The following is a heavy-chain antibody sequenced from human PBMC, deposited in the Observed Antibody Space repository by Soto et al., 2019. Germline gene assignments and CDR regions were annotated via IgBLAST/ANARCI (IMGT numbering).Heavy chain of an antibody. CDR2: IIPIFGTA. D-gene: IGHD3-22*01. V-gene: IGHV1-69*12. J-gene: IGHJ5*02. CDR3: ARPIRYYYEGGGQSAWFDP. CDR1: GGTFSSSS. Sequence: QVQLVQSGAEVKKPGSSVKVSCKASGGTFSSSSISWVRQAPGQGLEWMGGIIPIFGTANYTQKFQGRVTVTADESTSTAYRERSSLSSDDTAVYYCARPIRYYYEGGGQSAWFDPWGQGTLVTVSS.